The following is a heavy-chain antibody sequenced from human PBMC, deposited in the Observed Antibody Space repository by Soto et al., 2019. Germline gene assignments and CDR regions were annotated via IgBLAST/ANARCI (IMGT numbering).Heavy chain of an antibody. D-gene: IGHD2-15*01. CDR2: IIPIFGTA. CDR1: GGTFSSYA. CDR3: ARGGYCSGGSCPPLDYYYYGMDV. V-gene: IGHV1-69*01. Sequence: QVQLVQSGAEVKKPGSSVKVSCKASGGTFSSYAISWVRQAPGQGLEWMGGIIPIFGTANYAQKFQGRVTITADESTSTAYMELSSLRSEDTAVHYCARGGYCSGGSCPPLDYYYYGMDVWGQGTTVTVSS. J-gene: IGHJ6*02.